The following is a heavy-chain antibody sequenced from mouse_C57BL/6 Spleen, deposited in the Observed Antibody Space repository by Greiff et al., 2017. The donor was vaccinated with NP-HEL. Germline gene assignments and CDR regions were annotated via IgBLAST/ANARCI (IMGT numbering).Heavy chain of an antibody. CDR2: ISSGSSTI. J-gene: IGHJ2*01. D-gene: IGHD2-2*01. CDR1: GFTFSDYG. Sequence: DVMLVESGGGLVKPGGSLKLSCAASGFTFSDYGMHWVRQAPEKGLEWVAYISSGSSTIYYADTVKGRFTISRDNAKNTLFLQMTSLSSEDTAMYYCARRYYGYYFDYWGQGTTLTVSS. V-gene: IGHV5-17*01. CDR3: ARRYYGYYFDY.